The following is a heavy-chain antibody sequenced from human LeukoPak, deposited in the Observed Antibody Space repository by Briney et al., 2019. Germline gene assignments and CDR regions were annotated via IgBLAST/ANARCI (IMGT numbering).Heavy chain of an antibody. CDR2: MNPNSGNT. Sequence: ASVKDSCKASGYTFTSYDINWVRQATGQGLEWMGWMNPNSGNTGYAQKFQGRVTITRNTSISTAYMELSSLRSEDTAVYYCARGLRGCSSTSCYTTLGDYWGQGTLVTVSS. J-gene: IGHJ4*02. V-gene: IGHV1-8*03. CDR1: GYTFTSYD. CDR3: ARGLRGCSSTSCYTTLGDY. D-gene: IGHD2-2*02.